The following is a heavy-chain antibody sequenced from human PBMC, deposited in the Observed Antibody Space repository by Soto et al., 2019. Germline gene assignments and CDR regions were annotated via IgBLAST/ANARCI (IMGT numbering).Heavy chain of an antibody. CDR3: VRHATGGTYPLDY. J-gene: IGHJ4*02. V-gene: IGHV4-59*08. CDR1: GVSISGSY. Sequence: SETLSLTCTVSGVSISGSYWIWIRQPPGKGLEWIAHVYYTGSTDYNPSLQSRLTISVDTSKNQFSLRVSSVTAADTAVYYCVRHATGGTYPLDYWGQGTQVTVSS. D-gene: IGHD1-26*01. CDR2: VYYTGST.